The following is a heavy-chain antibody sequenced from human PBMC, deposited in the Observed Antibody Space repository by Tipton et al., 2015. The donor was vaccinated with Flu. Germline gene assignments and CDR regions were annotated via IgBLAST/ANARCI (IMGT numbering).Heavy chain of an antibody. CDR3: ARHRAPGAGTQRDAFDI. J-gene: IGHJ3*02. Sequence: TLSLTCTVSGGSISYYYWSWIRQPPGKGLEWIGYIYYSGSTNYNPSLKSRVTILVDTSQNQFSLKLSSVTAADTAVYYCARHRAPGAGTQRDAFDIWGQGTMVTVSS. V-gene: IGHV4-59*08. D-gene: IGHD6-19*01. CDR2: IYYSGST. CDR1: GGSISYYY.